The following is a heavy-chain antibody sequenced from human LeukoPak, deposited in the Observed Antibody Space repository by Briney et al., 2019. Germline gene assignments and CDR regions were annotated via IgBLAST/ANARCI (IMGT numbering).Heavy chain of an antibody. CDR3: AKGGGTAMVPDY. CDR2: ISSSSSYI. V-gene: IGHV3-21*01. J-gene: IGHJ4*02. CDR1: GFTFSSYS. D-gene: IGHD5-18*01. Sequence: GGSLRLSCAASGFTFSSYSMNWVRQAPGKGLEWVSSISSSSSYIYYADSVKGRFTISRDNSKNTLYLQMNSLRAEDTAVYYCAKGGGTAMVPDYWGQGTLVTVSS.